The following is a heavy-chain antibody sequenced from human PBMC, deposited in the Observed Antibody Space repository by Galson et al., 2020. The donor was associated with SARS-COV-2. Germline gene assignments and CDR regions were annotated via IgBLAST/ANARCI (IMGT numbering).Heavy chain of an antibody. D-gene: IGHD4-17*01. CDR1: GGSISSGGYY. Sequence: ASETLSLTCTVSGGSISSGGYYWSWIRQHPGKGLEWIGYIYYSGSNYYNPSLKSRVTISVDTSKNQFSLKLSSVTAADTAVYYCARELGQTTDPYENPYNWFDPWGQGTLVTVSS. CDR2: IYYSGSN. J-gene: IGHJ5*02. CDR3: ARELGQTTDPYENPYNWFDP. V-gene: IGHV4-31*03.